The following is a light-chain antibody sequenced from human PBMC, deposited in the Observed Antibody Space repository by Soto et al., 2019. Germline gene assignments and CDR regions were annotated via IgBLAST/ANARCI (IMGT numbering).Light chain of an antibody. CDR2: ANN. CDR1: SSNIGAGYD. J-gene: IGLJ2*01. V-gene: IGLV1-40*01. CDR3: QSYDSSLSASVV. Sequence: QSVLTQPPSVSVAPGQRVTISCTGSSSNIGAGYDVHWYQLLPGTAPKLLIYANNNRPSGVPDRFSGSRSGTSASLAITGLQAEDEADYYCQSYDSSLSASVVFGGGTKLTVL.